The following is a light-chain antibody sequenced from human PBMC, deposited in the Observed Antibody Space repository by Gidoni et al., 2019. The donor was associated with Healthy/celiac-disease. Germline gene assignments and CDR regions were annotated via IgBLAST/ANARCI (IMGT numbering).Light chain of an antibody. V-gene: IGLV3-1*01. Sequence: SYELTPPPSVSVSPGQTASITCSGDKLGDKYACWYQQKPGQSPVLVIYQDSKRPSGIPERFSGSNSGNTATLTISGTQAMDEADYYCQAWDSSTAWSYVFGTGTKVTVL. J-gene: IGLJ1*01. CDR2: QDS. CDR1: KLGDKY. CDR3: QAWDSSTAWSYV.